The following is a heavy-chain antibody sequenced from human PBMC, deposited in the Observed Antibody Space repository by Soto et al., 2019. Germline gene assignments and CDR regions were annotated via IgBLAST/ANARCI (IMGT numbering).Heavy chain of an antibody. CDR3: ASALDQDGYYYDSSGPY. D-gene: IGHD3-22*01. Sequence: PGGSLRLSCAASGFTFSNYWMHWVRQAPGKGLEWVAVISYDGSNKYYADSVKGRFTISRDNSKNTLYLQMNSLRAEDTAVYYCASALDQDGYYYDSSGPYWGQGTLVTVSS. V-gene: IGHV3-30-3*01. J-gene: IGHJ4*02. CDR1: GFTFSNYW. CDR2: ISYDGSNK.